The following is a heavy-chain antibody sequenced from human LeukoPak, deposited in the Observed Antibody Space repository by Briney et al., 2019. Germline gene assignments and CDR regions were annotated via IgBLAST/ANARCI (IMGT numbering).Heavy chain of an antibody. CDR2: MHNSGSS. V-gene: IGHV4-59*01. CDR1: GASTRHFY. D-gene: IGHD5-12*01. CDR3: ARSAEWLRNAFDI. Sequence: SETLSLSCTVSGASTRHFYWNWIRQPPGEGLEWIGYMHNSGSSKHSPSLKSRVTISIDTSKNQFSLQLTSVTAADTAMYFCARSAEWLRNAFDIWGQGTMVSVSS. J-gene: IGHJ3*02.